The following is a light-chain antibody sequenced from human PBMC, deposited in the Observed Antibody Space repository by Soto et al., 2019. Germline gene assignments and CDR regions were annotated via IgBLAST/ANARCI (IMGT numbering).Light chain of an antibody. CDR2: DAS. Sequence: QMTHSPSSLDASVGDRVSMSCQASEDSRNLLNWSQVKPGEAPKLIIYDASTLETGVPSRLRGNGCRTRFKLTMNVLQTEDMSTCFCHRYDEVHRVTFGTGTRV. CDR1: EDSRNL. CDR3: HRYDEVHRVT. V-gene: IGKV1-33*01. J-gene: IGKJ3*01.